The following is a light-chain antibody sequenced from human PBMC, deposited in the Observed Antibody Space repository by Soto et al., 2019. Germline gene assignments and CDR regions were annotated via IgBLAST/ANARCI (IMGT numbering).Light chain of an antibody. CDR3: QQYNNWTPWT. Sequence: EIVMTQSPATLSVSPGERATLSCRASQNIRSNLAWYQQIPGQAPRLLIHGASTRATGIPAMFSGSGSGTEFTLTISGLQSEDYAVYYCQQYNNWTPWTFGQGTKVEI. CDR1: QNIRSN. J-gene: IGKJ1*01. V-gene: IGKV3-15*01. CDR2: GAS.